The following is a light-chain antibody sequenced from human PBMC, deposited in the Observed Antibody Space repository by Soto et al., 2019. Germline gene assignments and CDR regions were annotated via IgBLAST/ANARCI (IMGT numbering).Light chain of an antibody. Sequence: EIVLTQSPGTLSLSPGERATLSCRASQSVSTNYLAGYQQKPGQAPRLLIFGASGRATGIPDRFSGSGSGTDFTLTIIRLEPEDFAVYYCQQYDSSPFTFGPGTKVDIK. CDR1: QSVSTNY. V-gene: IGKV3-20*01. CDR3: QQYDSSPFT. CDR2: GAS. J-gene: IGKJ3*01.